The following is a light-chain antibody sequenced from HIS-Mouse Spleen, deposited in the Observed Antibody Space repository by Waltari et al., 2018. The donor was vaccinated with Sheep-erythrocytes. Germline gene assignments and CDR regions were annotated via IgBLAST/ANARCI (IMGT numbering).Light chain of an antibody. Sequence: QSALTQPASVSGSPGQSITISCTGTSSDVGSYNLVSWYQQHPGKAPKLMIYEGSKRPVWVSNRFSGSKSGNTASLTISGLQAEDEADYYCCSYAGSSTWVFGGGTKLTVL. CDR1: SSDVGSYNL. CDR2: EGS. CDR3: CSYAGSSTWV. V-gene: IGLV2-23*01. J-gene: IGLJ3*02.